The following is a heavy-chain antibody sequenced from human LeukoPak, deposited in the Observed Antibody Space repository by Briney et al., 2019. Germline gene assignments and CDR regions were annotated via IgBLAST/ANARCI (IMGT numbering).Heavy chain of an antibody. CDR3: ARDPSVEMATVIDY. D-gene: IGHD5-24*01. CDR2: IWYDGSNK. V-gene: IGHV3-33*01. Sequence: SPRLSCAASGFTFSSDGMHWVRQAPGKGLQSLAVIWYDGSNKYYADSVKGRFTISRDNSKNTLYLQMNRLRAEDTAVYYCARDPSVEMATVIDYWGQGTLVTVSS. J-gene: IGHJ4*02. CDR1: GFTFSSDG.